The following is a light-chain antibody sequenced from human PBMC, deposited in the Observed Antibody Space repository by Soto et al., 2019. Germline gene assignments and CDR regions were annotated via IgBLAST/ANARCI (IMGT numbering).Light chain of an antibody. J-gene: IGLJ3*02. CDR3: ALFMGSGIWV. CDR2: STN. Sequence: QTVVTQEPSFSVSPGGTVTLTCGLNSGSVSTNYYPSWYQQTPGQPPRTVIYSTNTRSSGVPDRFSGSILGNKAALTITGAQADDESDYYCALFMGSGIWVFGGGTTLTVL. V-gene: IGLV8-61*01. CDR1: SGSVSTNYY.